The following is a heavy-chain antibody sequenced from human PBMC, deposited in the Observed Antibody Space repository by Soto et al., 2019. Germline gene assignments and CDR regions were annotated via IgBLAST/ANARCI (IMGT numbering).Heavy chain of an antibody. CDR2: ISGFNGNT. CDR3: ARDRGVAPPVAGNTHYYYYMDV. Sequence: QDPLVQSGAEVKKPGASVTVSCKASGYSFTNYGITWVRQAPGQGLEWMGWISGFNGNTHYAQKLQGRVTMTTDASTSTAYMERRSLRSDDTAVYYCARDRGVAPPVAGNTHYYYYMDVW. J-gene: IGHJ6*03. D-gene: IGHD6-19*01. V-gene: IGHV1-18*01. CDR1: GYSFTNYG.